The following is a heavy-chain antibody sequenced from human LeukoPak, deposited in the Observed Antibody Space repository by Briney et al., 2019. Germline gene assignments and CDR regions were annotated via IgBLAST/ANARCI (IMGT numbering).Heavy chain of an antibody. V-gene: IGHV6-1*01. CDR3: ARGAMSAFDY. Sequence: SQTLSLTCAISGDNVFSNSVAWNWIRQSPSRGLEWLGRTYFRSKWNNDYALSVKSRITINLDTAKNHLSLQLNSVTPEDTAVYYCARGAMSAFDYWGQGTLVTDSS. CDR1: GDNVFSNSVA. CDR2: TYFRSKWNN. J-gene: IGHJ4*02. D-gene: IGHD6-25*01.